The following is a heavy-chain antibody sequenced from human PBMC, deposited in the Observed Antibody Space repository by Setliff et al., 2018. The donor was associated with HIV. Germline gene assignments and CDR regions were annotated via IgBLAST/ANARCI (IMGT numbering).Heavy chain of an antibody. D-gene: IGHD3-16*01. CDR3: ARGGGRHSLDS. J-gene: IGHJ4*02. CDR1: GFTVRDNY. Sequence: GSLRLSCAAPGFTVRDNYFTWVRQAPGKGLECVSVIFGGDATYYADSVQGRFTISRDTSRNMLYLQMNSLRPEDTALYYCARGGGRHSLDSWGQGTLVTVSS. CDR2: IFGGDAT. V-gene: IGHV3-66*02.